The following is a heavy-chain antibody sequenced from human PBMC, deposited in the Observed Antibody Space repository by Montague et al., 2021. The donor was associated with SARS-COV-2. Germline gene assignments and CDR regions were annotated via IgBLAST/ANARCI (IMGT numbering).Heavy chain of an antibody. CDR2: IYYSGST. D-gene: IGHD6-13*01. CDR1: GGSISSSSYY. J-gene: IGHJ6*02. Sequence: SETLSLTCTASGGSISSSSYYWGWIRRPPGKGLEWIGSIYYSGSTYYXPSLKSRVTISVDTSKNQFSLKLSSVTAADTAVYYCARVGRQQLVRLSGMDVWGQGTTVTVSS. CDR3: ARVGRQQLVRLSGMDV. V-gene: IGHV4-39*07.